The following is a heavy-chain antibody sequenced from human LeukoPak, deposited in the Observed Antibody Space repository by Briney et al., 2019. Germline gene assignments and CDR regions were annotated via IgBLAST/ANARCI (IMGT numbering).Heavy chain of an antibody. Sequence: SETLSLTCAVSGASISSDSSYWSWIRQPAGKGLEWIGRIYTSGTTNYNPSLMSRVTMSLDTSKNQFSLKLSSVTAADTAVYYCARGEYGDNPHFDNWGQGTLVTVPS. V-gene: IGHV4-61*02. CDR3: ARGEYGDNPHFDN. D-gene: IGHD4-23*01. J-gene: IGHJ4*02. CDR2: IYTSGTT. CDR1: GASISSDSSY.